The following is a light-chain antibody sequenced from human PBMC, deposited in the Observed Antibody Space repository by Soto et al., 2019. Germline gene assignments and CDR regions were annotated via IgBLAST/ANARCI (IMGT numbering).Light chain of an antibody. CDR1: SSDVGGYNY. CDR2: DVS. V-gene: IGLV2-14*01. J-gene: IGLJ1*01. CDR3: AAWDDSLGGLYV. Sequence: QSVLTQPASVSGSPGQSITISCTGTSSDVGGYNYVSWYQQHPGTAPKLMIYDVSNRPSGVSDRFSGSKSGNSASLAISGLRSEDEADYYCAAWDDSLGGLYVFGPGTKVTVL.